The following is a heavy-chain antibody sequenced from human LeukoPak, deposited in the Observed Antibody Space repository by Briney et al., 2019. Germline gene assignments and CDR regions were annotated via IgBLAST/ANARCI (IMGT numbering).Heavy chain of an antibody. CDR1: GGSSSNYY. V-gene: IGHV4-59*08. J-gene: IGHJ4*02. CDR3: ARRSSGHYFFDY. D-gene: IGHD6-19*01. Sequence: SETLSLTCTVSGGSSSNYYWIWIRQPPGKGLEWIGHVSYSGYTKYNPSLERRVTLSIETSNTQPSLNLSSVTAADTAVYYCARRSSGHYFFDYWGQGTLVTVSS. CDR2: VSYSGYT.